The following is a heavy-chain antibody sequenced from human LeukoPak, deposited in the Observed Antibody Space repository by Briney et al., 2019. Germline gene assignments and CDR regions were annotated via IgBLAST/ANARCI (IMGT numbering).Heavy chain of an antibody. V-gene: IGHV3-13*01. CDR2: IGTAGDT. D-gene: IGHD5-12*01. Sequence: GGSLRLSCAASGFTFSSYHMHWVRQATGKGLEWVSGIGTAGDTYYPGSVKGRFTISREDAKNSLYLQMNSLRAGDTAVYYCARQDNSGYGISDYWGQGTLVTVSS. CDR3: ARQDNSGYGISDY. J-gene: IGHJ4*02. CDR1: GFTFSSYH.